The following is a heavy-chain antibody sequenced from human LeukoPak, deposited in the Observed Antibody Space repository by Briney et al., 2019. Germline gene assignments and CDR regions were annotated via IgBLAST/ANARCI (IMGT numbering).Heavy chain of an antibody. J-gene: IGHJ3*02. CDR3: ARDPLGDAFDI. D-gene: IGHD3-16*02. CDR2: IYYSGST. V-gene: IGHV4-59*01. Sequence: SETLSLPCTVSGGSISSYYWSWIRQPPGKGLEWIGYIYYSGSTNYNPSLNSRVTISVDTSKNQFSLKLSSVTAADTAVYYCARDPLGDAFDIWGQGTMVTVSS. CDR1: GGSISSYY.